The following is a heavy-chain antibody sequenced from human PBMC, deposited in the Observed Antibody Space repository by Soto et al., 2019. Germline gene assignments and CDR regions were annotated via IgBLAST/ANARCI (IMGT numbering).Heavy chain of an antibody. CDR3: TIWQLQDHAYDV. Sequence: DVQLVESGGGLIQPGGSLRLSCAAFGLTVSGNNYMSWVRQAPGKGLEWVSALYDTDGAYYADSVKGLFTTSGDSSKIIVYLQMSLLTPDATPLYYSTIWQLQDHAYDVWGQGTIVTVYS. D-gene: IGHD1-26*01. CDR2: LYDTDGA. J-gene: IGHJ3*01. CDR1: GLTVSGNNY. V-gene: IGHV3-53*01.